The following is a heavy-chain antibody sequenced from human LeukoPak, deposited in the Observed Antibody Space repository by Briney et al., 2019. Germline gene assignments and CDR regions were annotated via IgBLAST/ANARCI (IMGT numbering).Heavy chain of an antibody. CDR2: ISGSGGST. Sequence: GGSLRLSCAASGFTFSTYSMNWVRQAPGKGLEWVSAISGSGGSTYYADSVKGRFTISRDNSKNTLYLQMNSLRAEDTAVYYCAKASAMIVVVSKHFDYWGQGTLVTVSS. CDR1: GFTFSTYS. J-gene: IGHJ4*02. D-gene: IGHD3-22*01. CDR3: AKASAMIVVVSKHFDY. V-gene: IGHV3-23*01.